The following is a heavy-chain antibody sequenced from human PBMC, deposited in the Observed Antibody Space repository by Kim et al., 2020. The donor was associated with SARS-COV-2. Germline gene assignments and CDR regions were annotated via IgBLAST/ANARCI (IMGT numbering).Heavy chain of an antibody. CDR3: ARGDTAIDY. J-gene: IGHJ4*02. CDR2: GRT. Sequence: GRTTYAEPVKSRITISRDETKNAVYLQINSLRVEDTTVYYCARGDTAIDYWGQGTLVTVSS. D-gene: IGHD5-18*01. V-gene: IGHV3-53*01.